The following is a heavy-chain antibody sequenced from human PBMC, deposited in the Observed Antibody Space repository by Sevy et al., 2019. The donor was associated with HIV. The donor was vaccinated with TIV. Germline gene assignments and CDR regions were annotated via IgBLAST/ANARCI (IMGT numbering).Heavy chain of an antibody. CDR2: VSYDGSSK. CDR3: ARGGSGDYYYYGVDV. V-gene: IGHV3-30*03. Sequence: GGSLRLSCVGSGFTFRNFGVHWIHQAPGKGLEWLSVVSYDGSSKYYVDSVKGRFIVSRDNSKNTLYLQMNSLRTEDTAVYYCARGGSGDYYYYGVDVWGQWTTVTVSS. CDR1: GFTFRNFG. J-gene: IGHJ6*02. D-gene: IGHD3-10*01.